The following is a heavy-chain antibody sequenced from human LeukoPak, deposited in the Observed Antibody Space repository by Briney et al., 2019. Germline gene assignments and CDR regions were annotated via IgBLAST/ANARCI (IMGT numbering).Heavy chain of an antibody. CDR3: ARTADTAMVTLLYYYGMDV. CDR2: IYYSGST. V-gene: IGHV4-39*01. CDR1: GGSISSSSYY. J-gene: IGHJ6*02. Sequence: SETLSLTCTVSGGSISSSSYYWGWIRQPPGKGLEWIGSIYYSGSTYYNPSLKSRVTISVDTSKNQFSLKLSSVTAADTAVYYCARTADTAMVTLLYYYGMDVWGQGTTVTVSS. D-gene: IGHD5-18*01.